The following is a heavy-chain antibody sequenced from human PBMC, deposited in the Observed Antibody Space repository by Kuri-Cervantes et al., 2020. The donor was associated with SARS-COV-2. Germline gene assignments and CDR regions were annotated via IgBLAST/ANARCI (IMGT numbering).Heavy chain of an antibody. Sequence: GESLKISCAASGFTFSSYWMSWVRQAPGKGLEWVANIKQDGSEKYYVDSVKGRFTISRDNAKNSLYLQMSSLRAEDTAVYYCARDGWGSSFDYWGQGTLVTVSS. CDR2: IKQDGSEK. CDR1: GFTFSSYW. CDR3: ARDGWGSSFDY. D-gene: IGHD7-27*01. V-gene: IGHV3-7*01. J-gene: IGHJ4*02.